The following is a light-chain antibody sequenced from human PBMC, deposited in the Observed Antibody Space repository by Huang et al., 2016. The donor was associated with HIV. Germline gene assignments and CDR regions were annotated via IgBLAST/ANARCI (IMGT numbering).Light chain of an antibody. CDR3: LQYYSSPQT. CDR1: QTVLHSSTNKNY. CDR2: GAS. Sequence: IVMTQFPVSMTVLLGERATINCTSSQTVLHSSTNKNYLAWYQHKPGQPPKILIYGASTRESGVPDRFIGTGSGTDFTLTISSVQAEDVAVYFCLQYYSSPQTFGQGTKVEIK. J-gene: IGKJ1*01. V-gene: IGKV4-1*01.